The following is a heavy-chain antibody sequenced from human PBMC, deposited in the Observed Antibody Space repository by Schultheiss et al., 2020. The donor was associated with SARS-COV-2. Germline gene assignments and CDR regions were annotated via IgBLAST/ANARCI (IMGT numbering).Heavy chain of an antibody. V-gene: IGHV4-39*01. J-gene: IGHJ3*02. CDR1: GFSLSTSGVG. CDR2: IYYSGST. CDR3: ARPVLPTAVDGFDI. Sequence: SGPTLVKPTQTLTLTCTFSGFSLSTSGVGVGWIRQPSGKALEWIGTIYYSGSTFYNPSLKSRVTISVDTSKNQFSLKLSYVTAADTALYYCARPVLPTAVDGFDIWGQGTMVTVSS. D-gene: IGHD2-2*01.